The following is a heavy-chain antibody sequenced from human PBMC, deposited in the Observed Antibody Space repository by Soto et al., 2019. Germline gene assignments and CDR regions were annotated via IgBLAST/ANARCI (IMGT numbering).Heavy chain of an antibody. CDR1: GASISYGGYS. CDR2: ISHLENT. CDR3: ARGGGYDPFDY. J-gene: IGHJ4*02. D-gene: IGHD5-12*01. V-gene: IGHV4-30-2*01. Sequence: QLQLHQSGSGLVKASQTLSLTCTFSGASISYGGYSWSWIRQPAGEGLEWIGYISHLENTFYNPSFQSRLTLSIDRSKNQFSLKLASMTAADTAVYYCARGGGYDPFDYWGQGTLVTVAS.